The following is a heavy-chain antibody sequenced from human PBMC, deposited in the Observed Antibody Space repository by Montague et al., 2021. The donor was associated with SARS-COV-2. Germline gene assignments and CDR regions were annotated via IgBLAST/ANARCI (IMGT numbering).Heavy chain of an antibody. J-gene: IGHJ6*02. V-gene: IGHV4-59*13. D-gene: IGHD1-14*01. CDR2: MYNSRSS. Sequence: SETLSFTCTVSGGSISAYYWSWIRQPPGKGLEWIAYMYNSRSSNYNPSLKSRVSISVDTSKSQFSLKLTSVTAADTAVYYCAREGIPTPGAEWKILHYHGMDVWGQGTTVTVSS. CDR3: AREGIPTPGAEWKILHYHGMDV. CDR1: GGSISAYY.